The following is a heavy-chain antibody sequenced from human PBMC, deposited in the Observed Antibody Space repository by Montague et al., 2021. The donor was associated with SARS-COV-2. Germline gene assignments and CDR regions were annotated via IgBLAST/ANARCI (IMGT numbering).Heavy chain of an antibody. CDR1: GCSISRGYYY. Sequence: TLSLTCTVSGCSISRGYYYWSWIRLPARKGLEWIGRIYRSGSPNYNPSLESRVVLSVDTSRNQFSMKMTSVTAADTAMYYCARGVDTGVVTVTGGFDSWGQGTLVIVSS. D-gene: IGHD5-18*01. J-gene: IGHJ4*02. CDR3: ARGVDTGVVTVTGGFDS. V-gene: IGHV4-61*02. CDR2: IYRSGSP.